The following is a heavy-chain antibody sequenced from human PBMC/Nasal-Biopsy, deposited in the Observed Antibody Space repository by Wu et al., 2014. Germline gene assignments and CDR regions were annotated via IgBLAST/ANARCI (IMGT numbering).Heavy chain of an antibody. CDR1: GGTIGSYG. Sequence: SCKASGGTIGSYGITWLRQAPGQGLEWMGGIVPMYDKANYAQTLQGRVTISADESTDTVYMELSSLRSEDTAVYYCARDPAVIPAARSYDIWGQGTMVSVSS. CDR2: IVPMYDKA. D-gene: IGHD2-2*01. J-gene: IGHJ3*02. CDR3: ARDPAVIPAARSYDI. V-gene: IGHV1-69*01.